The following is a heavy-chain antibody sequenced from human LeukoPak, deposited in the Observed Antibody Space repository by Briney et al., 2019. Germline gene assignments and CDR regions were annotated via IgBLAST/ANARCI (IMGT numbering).Heavy chain of an antibody. V-gene: IGHV3-64*01. CDR2: ISSDGVYT. CDR1: GFPFSSSD. Sequence: GGSLRLSCAASGFPFSSSDMHWVRQPPGKGLEYVSAISSDGVYTYYANSVKGRFTISRDNSKNTLYLQMGSLRAEDMAVYYCARALRSGYYDYWGQGTLVTVSS. J-gene: IGHJ4*02. D-gene: IGHD3-22*01. CDR3: ARALRSGYYDY.